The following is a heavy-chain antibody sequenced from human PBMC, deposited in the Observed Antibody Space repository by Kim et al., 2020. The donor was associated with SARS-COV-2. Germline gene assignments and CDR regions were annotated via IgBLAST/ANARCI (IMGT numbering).Heavy chain of an antibody. V-gene: IGHV3-23*01. CDR3: AREMTPTSKGSFNY. J-gene: IGHJ4*02. CDR1: GFTFSSYA. D-gene: IGHD2-21*02. Sequence: GGSLRLSCAASGFTFSSYAMSWFRQAPGKGLERVSGITGSSGNIWNADSVMGRFTISRDNFKNTLFLQMNSLRSEYTAVYYCAREMTPTSKGSFNYWGQGTLVTVSS. CDR2: ITGSSGNI.